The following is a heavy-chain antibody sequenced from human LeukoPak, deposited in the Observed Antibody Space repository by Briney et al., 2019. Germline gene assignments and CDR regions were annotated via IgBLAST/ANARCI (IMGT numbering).Heavy chain of an antibody. CDR1: GFTFNNYW. D-gene: IGHD6-19*01. CDR3: ARDGSGSDAFDI. Sequence: GGSLRLSCAASGFTFNNYWMHWVRQAPGKGLVWVSRINSDGSSTSYADSVKGRFTISRDNAKDTLYLQMNSLRAEDTAVYYCARDGSGSDAFDIWGQGTMVTVSS. CDR2: INSDGSST. J-gene: IGHJ3*02. V-gene: IGHV3-74*01.